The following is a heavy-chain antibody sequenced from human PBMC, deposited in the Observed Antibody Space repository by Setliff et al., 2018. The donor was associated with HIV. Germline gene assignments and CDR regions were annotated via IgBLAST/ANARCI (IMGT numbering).Heavy chain of an antibody. J-gene: IGHJ3*02. D-gene: IGHD5-12*01. CDR3: ARRGYGYDYPIDAFDI. CDR1: GGSISSYY. Sequence: PSETLSLTCTVSGGSISSYYWSWIRQPPGKGLEWIGYIYYSGSTNYNASLQSRVTISVDTSKNQFSLKLSSVTAADTAVYYCARRGYGYDYPIDAFDIWGQGRMVTVSS. CDR2: IYYSGST. V-gene: IGHV4-59*08.